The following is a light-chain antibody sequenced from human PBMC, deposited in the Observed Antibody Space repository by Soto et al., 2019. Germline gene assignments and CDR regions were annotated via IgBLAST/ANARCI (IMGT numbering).Light chain of an antibody. V-gene: IGLV3-21*04. CDR1: NIGSKS. J-gene: IGLJ2*01. CDR2: YDS. CDR3: QVWDSSSDHPV. Sequence: SYELTQPPSVSVAPGKTARITCGGNNIGSKSVHWYQQKPGQAPVLVIYYDSDRPSGIPERFSGSNSGNTATLTISRVEAGDEADYYCQVWDSSSDHPVFGAGTTVTVL.